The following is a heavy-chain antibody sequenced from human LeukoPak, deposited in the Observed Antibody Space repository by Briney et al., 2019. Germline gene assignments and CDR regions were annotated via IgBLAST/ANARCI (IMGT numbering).Heavy chain of an antibody. CDR3: ARGSWAGGGDFYYYYYYMDV. CDR2: IYYSGST. Sequence: SETLSLTCTVSGGSISSYYWSWIRQPPGKGLEWIGYIYYSGSTNYNPSLKSRVTISVDTSKNQFSLKLSSVTAADTAVYYCARGSWAGGGDFYYYYYYMDVWGKGTTVTIPS. V-gene: IGHV4-59*01. J-gene: IGHJ6*03. D-gene: IGHD2-21*02. CDR1: GGSISSYY.